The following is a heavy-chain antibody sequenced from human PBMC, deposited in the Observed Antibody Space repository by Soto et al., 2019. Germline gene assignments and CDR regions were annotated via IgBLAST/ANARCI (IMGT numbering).Heavy chain of an antibody. J-gene: IGHJ6*02. V-gene: IGHV6-1*01. CDR1: GDSVSSNSAA. D-gene: IGHD1-1*01. CDR2: TYYRSKWYN. Sequence: HTLSLTCAISGDSVSSNSAAWNWIRQSPSRGLEWLGRTYYRSKWYNDYAVSVKSRITINPDTSKNQFSLQLNSVTPEDTAVYYCLRDLDGRAPNNCIDFCDPATTGAVS. CDR3: LRDLDGRAPNNCIDF.